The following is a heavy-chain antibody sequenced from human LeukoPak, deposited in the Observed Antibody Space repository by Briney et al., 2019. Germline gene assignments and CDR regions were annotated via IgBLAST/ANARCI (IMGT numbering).Heavy chain of an antibody. J-gene: IGHJ4*02. Sequence: GGSLRLSCAASGFTFSSYWMHWVRQAPGKGLEWVAVIWYDGSNKYYADSVKGRFTISRDNSKNTLYLQMNSLRAEDTAVYYCARDGSGYARHYFDYWGQGTLVTVSS. CDR3: ARDGSGYARHYFDY. D-gene: IGHD5-12*01. V-gene: IGHV3-33*08. CDR1: GFTFSSYW. CDR2: IWYDGSNK.